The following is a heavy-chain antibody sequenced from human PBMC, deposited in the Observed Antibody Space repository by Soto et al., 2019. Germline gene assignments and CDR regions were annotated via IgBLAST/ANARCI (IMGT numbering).Heavy chain of an antibody. Sequence: QITLKESGPTLVKPTQTLTLTCTFSGFSLSTSGVGVGWIRQPPGKALEWLALIYWDDDKRYNPSLKSRLTITKDTPKNQVVVTKTNMDPVDKATYSCARGVRYWSSNSCPNCFYSWGQRTLVNVSS. CDR3: ARGVRYWSSNSCPNCFYS. J-gene: IGHJ5*01. CDR2: IYWDDDK. D-gene: IGHD2-2*01. CDR1: GFSLSTSGVG. V-gene: IGHV2-5*02.